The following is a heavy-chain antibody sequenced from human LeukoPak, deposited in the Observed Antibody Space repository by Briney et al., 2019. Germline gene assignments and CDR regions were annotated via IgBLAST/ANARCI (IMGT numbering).Heavy chain of an antibody. Sequence: GGSLRLSCAASGFTFSSYAMSWVRQAPGKGLEWVSAISGSGGSTYYADSVKGRFTISRDNSKNTLYLQMNSLRAEDTAVYYCAKDLAAGYSSGWYIPGRYYFDYWGQGTLVTVSS. J-gene: IGHJ4*02. CDR2: ISGSGGST. CDR1: GFTFSSYA. V-gene: IGHV3-23*01. CDR3: AKDLAAGYSSGWYIPGRYYFDY. D-gene: IGHD6-19*01.